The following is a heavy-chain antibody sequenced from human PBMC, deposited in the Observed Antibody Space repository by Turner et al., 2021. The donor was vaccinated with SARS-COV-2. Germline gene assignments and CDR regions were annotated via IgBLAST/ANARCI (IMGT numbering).Heavy chain of an antibody. V-gene: IGHV3-48*01. CDR1: GFTFSTSG. CDR2: ISKSSLTI. D-gene: IGHD6-25*01. CDR3: TKGLQLGAAFDF. Sequence: EVQLVESGGGLVQPGQSLRLSCATSGFTFSTSGMNWVRQAPGKGLGWVSYISKSSLTIYYADSVKGRFTISRDNAENSLYLQMTSLRADDTAVYYCTKGLQLGAAFDFWGQGALVTVSS. J-gene: IGHJ4*02.